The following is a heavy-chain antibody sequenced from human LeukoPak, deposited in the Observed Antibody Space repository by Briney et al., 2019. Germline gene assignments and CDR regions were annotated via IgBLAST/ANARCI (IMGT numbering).Heavy chain of an antibody. D-gene: IGHD2-2*01. J-gene: IGHJ4*02. Sequence: ASVKVSCKASGYTFTSYDINWVRQATRQGLEWMGWMNPNSGNTGYAQKFQGRVTMTRNTSISTAYMELSSLRSEDTAVYYCARDFPRSTSCLGYWGQGTLVTVSS. CDR1: GYTFTSYD. CDR2: MNPNSGNT. CDR3: ARDFPRSTSCLGY. V-gene: IGHV1-8*01.